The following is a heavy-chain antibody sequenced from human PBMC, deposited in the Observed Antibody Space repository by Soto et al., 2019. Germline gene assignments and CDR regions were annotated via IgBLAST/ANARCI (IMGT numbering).Heavy chain of an antibody. Sequence: SETLSLTCTVSGGSISSYYWSWIRQPPGKGLEWIGYTYYSGSTNYNPSLKSRVTISVDTSKNQFSLKLSSVTAADTAVYYCARGYSYGYWWFDPWGQGTLVTVSS. D-gene: IGHD5-18*01. CDR2: TYYSGST. V-gene: IGHV4-59*08. J-gene: IGHJ5*02. CDR3: ARGYSYGYWWFDP. CDR1: GGSISSYY.